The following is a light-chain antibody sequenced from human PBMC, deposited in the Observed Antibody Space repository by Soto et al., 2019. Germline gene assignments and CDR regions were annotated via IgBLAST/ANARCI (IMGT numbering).Light chain of an antibody. CDR2: WAS. CDR3: QQRSNWPPIT. V-gene: IGKV4-1*01. CDR1: KSVVFSSNNKNY. J-gene: IGKJ5*01. Sequence: DKVMIQPPVSMAVSLGKRATLNCKTSKSVVFSSNNKNYLAWYQQKPGRPPKLLIYWASTRESGVPDRFSGSGSVTDFTLTTSSLEPVDWAVYYWQQRSNWPPITFGPGTRL.